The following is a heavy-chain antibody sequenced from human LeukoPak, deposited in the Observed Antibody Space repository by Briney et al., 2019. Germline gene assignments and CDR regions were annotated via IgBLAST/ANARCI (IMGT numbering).Heavy chain of an antibody. CDR2: ISGSGGST. V-gene: IGHV3-23*01. D-gene: IGHD6-19*01. CDR3: AKDPAVADFDY. J-gene: IGHJ4*02. CDR1: GFTFSSYG. Sequence: GGTLRLSCAASGFTFSSYGMSWVRQAPGKGLEWVSVISGSGGSTYYADSVKGRFTISRDNSKNTLYLQMNSLRAEDTAVYYCAKDPAVADFDYWGQGTLVTVSS.